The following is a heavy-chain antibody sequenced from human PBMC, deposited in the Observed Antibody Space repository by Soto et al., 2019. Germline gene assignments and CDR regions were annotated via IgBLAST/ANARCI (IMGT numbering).Heavy chain of an antibody. V-gene: IGHV2-70*12. CDR1: GFSLSTSGMC. J-gene: IGHJ5*02. CDR2: IDWDDDK. CDR3: AHRTTTVTWWFDP. Sequence: SGPTLVNPTQTLTLTCTFSGFSLSTSGMCVSWIRQPPGKALEWLALIDWDDDKHYSTSLKTRLTITKDTSKNQVVLTMTNMDPADTATYFCAHRTTTVTWWFDPWGQGTLVTVSS. D-gene: IGHD4-17*01.